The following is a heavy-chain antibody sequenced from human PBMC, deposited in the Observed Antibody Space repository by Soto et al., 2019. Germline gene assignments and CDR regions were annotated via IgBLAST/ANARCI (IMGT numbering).Heavy chain of an antibody. Sequence: ASVKVSCKASGYSFTANSMHWVRQAPGEGLEWMGWINPNNGGTNYARKFQGWVTMTRDTSISTAYMDLTRLKSEDTAVYYCAKGGGLTIFGVVRSFHPPLPFAYIWGQGTMVTVSS. V-gene: IGHV1-2*04. CDR2: INPNNGGT. J-gene: IGHJ3*02. CDR1: GYSFTANS. CDR3: AKGGGLTIFGVVRSFHPPLPFAYI. D-gene: IGHD3-3*01.